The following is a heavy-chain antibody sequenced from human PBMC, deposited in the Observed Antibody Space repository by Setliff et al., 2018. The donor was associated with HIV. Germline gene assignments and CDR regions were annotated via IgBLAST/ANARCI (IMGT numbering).Heavy chain of an antibody. V-gene: IGHV3-9*01. CDR2: ISWNSGSI. CDR1: GFTFSTYD. D-gene: IGHD5-18*01. Sequence: GGSLRLSCAASGFTFSTYDMTWVRQAPGKGLEWVSGISWNSGSIGYADSVKGRFTISRDNAKNSLYLQMNSLRAEDTALYYCAKTFRLRGYSYGYTAFDYWGQGTLVTVSS. CDR3: AKTFRLRGYSYGYTAFDY. J-gene: IGHJ4*02.